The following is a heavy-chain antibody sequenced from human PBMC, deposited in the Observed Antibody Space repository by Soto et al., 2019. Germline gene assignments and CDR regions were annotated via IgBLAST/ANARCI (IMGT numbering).Heavy chain of an antibody. D-gene: IGHD3-22*01. J-gene: IGHJ3*02. V-gene: IGHV1-24*01. CDR2: FDPEDGET. Sequence: ASVKVSCKVPGYTLTELSIHWVRQAPGKGLEWMGGFDPEDGETIYAQKFQGRVTMTEDTSTDTAYMELSSLRSEDTAVYYCATDRLDRGAFDIWGQGTMVTVSS. CDR3: ATDRLDRGAFDI. CDR1: GYTLTELS.